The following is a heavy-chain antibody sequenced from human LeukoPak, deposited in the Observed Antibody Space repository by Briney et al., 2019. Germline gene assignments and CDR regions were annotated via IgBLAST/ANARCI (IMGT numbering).Heavy chain of an antibody. V-gene: IGHV4-59*08. CDR3: ARPSHIVVVPAAYWYFDL. Sequence: SETLSLTCTVSGGSVSSYYWSWIRQPPGKGLEWIGYIYYSGSTNYNPSLKSRVTISVDTSKNQFSLKLSSVTAADTAVYYCARPSHIVVVPAAYWYFDLWGRGTLVTVSS. D-gene: IGHD2-2*01. CDR2: IYYSGST. CDR1: GGSVSSYY. J-gene: IGHJ2*01.